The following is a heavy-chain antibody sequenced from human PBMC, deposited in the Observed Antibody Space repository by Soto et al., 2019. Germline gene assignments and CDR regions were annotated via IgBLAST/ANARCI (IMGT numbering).Heavy chain of an antibody. V-gene: IGHV5-51*01. CDR1: GYSFSTHW. CDR3: ARSQFDYIWGTSGYFDS. CDR2: IYPGDSDT. Sequence: LKISCKGSGYSFSTHWVGWVRQMPGKGLEWMGIIYPGDSDTRYSPSFQGQVTISADESITTAYLQWSSLKASDTAMYYCARSQFDYIWGTSGYFDSWGQGTLVTVSS. D-gene: IGHD3-16*01. J-gene: IGHJ4*02.